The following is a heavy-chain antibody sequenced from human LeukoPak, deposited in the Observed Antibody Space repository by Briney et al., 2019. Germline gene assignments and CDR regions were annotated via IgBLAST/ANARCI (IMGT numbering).Heavy chain of an antibody. J-gene: IGHJ6*02. V-gene: IGHV3-7*01. D-gene: IGHD6-13*01. Sequence: GGSLRLSCAASGFSFSDYWMSWVRQAPGKGLEWVANMKQDGSKNYSVESVKGRFTIPRDNSKNTLYLQMNSLRAEDTAVYYCAKDLASGSWYRMGYYYGMDVWGQGTTVTVSS. CDR3: AKDLASGSWYRMGYYYGMDV. CDR1: GFSFSDYW. CDR2: MKQDGSKN.